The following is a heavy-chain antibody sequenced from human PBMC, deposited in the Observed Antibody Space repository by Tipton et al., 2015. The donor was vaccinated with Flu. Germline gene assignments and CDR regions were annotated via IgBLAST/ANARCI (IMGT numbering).Heavy chain of an antibody. CDR2: ISYSGST. J-gene: IGHJ4*02. V-gene: IGHV4-4*07. Sequence: TLSLTCTVSGGSISTSYWSWIRQPAGKGLEWIGSISYSGSTYYNPSLKSRVTISVDTSKNQFSLKLSSVTAADTAMYYCARVGDGYAYDYWGQGTLVTVSS. D-gene: IGHD5-24*01. CDR1: GGSISTSY. CDR3: ARVGDGYAYDY.